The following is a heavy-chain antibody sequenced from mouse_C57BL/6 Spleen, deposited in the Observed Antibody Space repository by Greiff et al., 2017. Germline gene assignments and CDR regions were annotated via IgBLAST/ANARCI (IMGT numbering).Heavy chain of an antibody. CDR3: ARWGDCGNYLDYFDY. V-gene: IGHV1-82*01. J-gene: IGHJ2*01. Sequence: VQLQQSGPELVKPGASVKISCKASGYAFSSSWMNWVKQRPGKGLEWIGRIYPGDGATNYNGKFKGKATLTADKSSSTAYMQLSSLTSEDSAVYFGARWGDCGNYLDYFDYWGQGTTLTVSS. D-gene: IGHD2-1*01. CDR1: GYAFSSSW. CDR2: IYPGDGAT.